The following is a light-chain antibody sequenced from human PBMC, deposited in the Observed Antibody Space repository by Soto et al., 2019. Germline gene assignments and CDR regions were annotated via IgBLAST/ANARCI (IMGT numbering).Light chain of an antibody. V-gene: IGKV3-11*01. J-gene: IGKJ1*01. CDR1: QSVSGY. CDR3: QQRYNWPPWT. CDR2: DVS. Sequence: EIVLTQYPATLSLAPGERATISCRASQSVSGYLAWYQQRPGQAPRLLIYDVSNRATGIPARFSGSGSGTDFTLTISSLEPEDFAFYYCQQRYNWPPWTFGQGTKVDI.